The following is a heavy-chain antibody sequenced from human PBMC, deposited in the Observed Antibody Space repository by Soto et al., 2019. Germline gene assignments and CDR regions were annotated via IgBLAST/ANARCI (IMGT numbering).Heavy chain of an antibody. J-gene: IGHJ3*02. CDR1: GFTFSSYA. CDR3: AKSRGSGTYFNPSDAFDI. Sequence: EVQLLDSGGGLVQPGGSLRLSCAASGFTFSSYAMSWVRQAPGKGLEWVSSISGSGGGTYYADSVKGRFTFSRVNSKNTLYLQMNSLKAEDTAVYYCAKSRGSGTYFNPSDAFDIWGQGTMVTVSS. D-gene: IGHD3-10*01. CDR2: ISGSGGGT. V-gene: IGHV3-23*01.